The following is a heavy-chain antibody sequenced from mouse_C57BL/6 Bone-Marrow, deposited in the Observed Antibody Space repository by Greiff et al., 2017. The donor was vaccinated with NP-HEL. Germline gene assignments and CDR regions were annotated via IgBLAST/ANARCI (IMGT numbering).Heavy chain of an antibody. J-gene: IGHJ2*01. V-gene: IGHV1-74*01. CDR3: AMVYYYGSSYIDD. Sequence: QVQLKQPGAELVKPGASVKVSCKASGYTFTSYWMHWVKQRPGQGLEWIGRIHPSDSDTNYNQKFKGKATLTVDKSSSTAYMQLSSLTSEDSAVYYCAMVYYYGSSYIDDWGQGTTLTVAS. D-gene: IGHD1-1*01. CDR1: GYTFTSYW. CDR2: IHPSDSDT.